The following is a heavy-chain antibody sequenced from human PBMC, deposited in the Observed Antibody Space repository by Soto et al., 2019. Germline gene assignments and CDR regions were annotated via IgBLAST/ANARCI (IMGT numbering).Heavy chain of an antibody. CDR2: ISSSSSTI. J-gene: IGHJ6*02. D-gene: IGHD3-3*01. CDR3: ARDSSPYDFWSGRGYYYGMDV. CDR1: GFTFSSYS. V-gene: IGHV3-48*02. Sequence: GGSLRLSCAASGFTFSSYSMNWVRQAPGKGLEWVSYISSSSSTIYYADSVKGRFTISRDNAKNSLYLQMNSLRDEDTAVYYCARDSSPYDFWSGRGYYYGMDVWGQGTTVTVSS.